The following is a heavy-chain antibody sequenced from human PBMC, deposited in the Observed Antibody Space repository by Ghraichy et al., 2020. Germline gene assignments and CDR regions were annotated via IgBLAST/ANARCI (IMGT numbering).Heavy chain of an antibody. CDR2: IYYSGST. V-gene: IGHV4-59*01. J-gene: IGHJ3*01. CDR3: ARIRVGAPDAFNS. CDR1: GASISSYY. D-gene: IGHD1-26*01. Sequence: SETLSLTCTVSGASISSYYWSWIRQPPGKGLEYIGYIYYSGSTDYNPSLRSRVTISVDTSKNQFSLKLTSVTAADTAIYYCARIRVGAPDAFNSCGQGTMVTVSS.